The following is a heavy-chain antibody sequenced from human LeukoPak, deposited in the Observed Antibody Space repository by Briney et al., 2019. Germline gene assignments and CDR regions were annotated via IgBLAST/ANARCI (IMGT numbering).Heavy chain of an antibody. V-gene: IGHV3-48*01. CDR3: ARGGGPWLQSPFDY. D-gene: IGHD5-24*01. J-gene: IGHJ4*02. Sequence: GGSLRLSCAASGFTFSSYSMSWVRQAPGKGLEWVSYISSSSSTIYYADSVKGRFTISRDNAKNSLYLQMNSLRAEDTAVYYCARGGGPWLQSPFDYWGQGTLVTVSS. CDR1: GFTFSSYS. CDR2: ISSSSSTI.